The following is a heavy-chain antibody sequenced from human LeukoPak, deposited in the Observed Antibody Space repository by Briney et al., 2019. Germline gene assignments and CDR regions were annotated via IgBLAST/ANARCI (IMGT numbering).Heavy chain of an antibody. CDR3: ARAYSGYDCDY. J-gene: IGHJ4*02. Sequence: ASVKVSCKASGYTFTGYYIHWVRQAPGQGLEWMGWINPDSGGTNYAQKFQGRVTMTRDTSISTAYMELTRLRSDDTAVYYCARAYSGYDCDYWGQGTLVTVSS. V-gene: IGHV1-2*02. CDR2: INPDSGGT. CDR1: GYTFTGYY. D-gene: IGHD5-12*01.